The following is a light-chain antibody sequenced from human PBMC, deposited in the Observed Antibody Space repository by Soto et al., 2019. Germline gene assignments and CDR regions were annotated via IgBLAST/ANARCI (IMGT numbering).Light chain of an antibody. CDR3: SSSSSGGLDV. Sequence: QSALTQPASVSGSPGQSITISCTGTSNDVGDYNHVSWYQQSPGKVPKLLIYNVNNRPSGVSDRFSGSRSGYTASLTISGLHAEDESDYFCSSSSSGGLDVFGTGTKLTVL. CDR1: SNDVGDYNH. CDR2: NVN. V-gene: IGLV2-14*01. J-gene: IGLJ1*01.